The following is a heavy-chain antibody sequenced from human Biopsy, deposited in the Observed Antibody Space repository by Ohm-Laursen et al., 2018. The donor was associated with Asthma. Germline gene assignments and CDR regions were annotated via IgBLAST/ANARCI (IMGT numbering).Heavy chain of an antibody. D-gene: IGHD2-2*01. CDR3: ARKAGSCISRTCYSLDF. V-gene: IGHV1-69*13. Sequence: SVKVSCKSLGGTFNTYVIGWVRQAPGQGLEWMGGINSVFGTTTYPQKFQDRVTITADDSTSTVYVELSSLRSEDTAVYYCARKAGSCISRTCYSLDFWGQGTLVAVSS. CDR1: GGTFNTYV. CDR2: INSVFGTT. J-gene: IGHJ4*02.